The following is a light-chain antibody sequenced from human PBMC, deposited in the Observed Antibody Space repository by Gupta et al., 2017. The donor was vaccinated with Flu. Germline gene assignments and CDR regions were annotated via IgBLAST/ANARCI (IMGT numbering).Light chain of an antibody. CDR1: RSLLQNTRYNY. Sequence: ISDRSSRSLLQNTRYNYLDWCLQKPGQSPQLLLYFDSVRASGVPDRFSGSGSGADVTLKISRVEAEDVGIYFCMQAAETPLTFGGGTKVEI. J-gene: IGKJ4*01. CDR2: FDS. CDR3: MQAAETPLT. V-gene: IGKV2-28*01.